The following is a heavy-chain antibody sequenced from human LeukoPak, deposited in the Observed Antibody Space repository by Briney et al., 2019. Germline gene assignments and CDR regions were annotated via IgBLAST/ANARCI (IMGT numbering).Heavy chain of an antibody. V-gene: IGHV4-59*01. Sequence: SETLSLTCTVSGGSISSYYWSWIRQPPGKGLEWIGYIYYSGSTNYNPSLKSRVTISVDTSKNQFFLKLSSVTAADTAVYYCARAGYSYGLHYWGQGTLVTVSS. D-gene: IGHD5-18*01. CDR3: ARAGYSYGLHY. CDR2: IYYSGST. CDR1: GGSISSYY. J-gene: IGHJ4*02.